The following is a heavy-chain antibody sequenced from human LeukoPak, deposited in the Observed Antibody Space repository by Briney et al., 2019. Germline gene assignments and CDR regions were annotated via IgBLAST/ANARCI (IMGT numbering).Heavy chain of an antibody. CDR3: ARVYDSWSGYNWFDP. J-gene: IGHJ5*02. CDR2: INPNSGGT. V-gene: IGHV1-2*02. Sequence: ASVKVSCKASGYTFTGYYMHWARQAPGQGLEWMGWINPNSGGTNYAQKFQGRVTMTRDTSISTAYMELSRLRSDDTAVYYCARVYDSWSGYNWFDPWGQGTLVTVSS. D-gene: IGHD3-3*01. CDR1: GYTFTGYY.